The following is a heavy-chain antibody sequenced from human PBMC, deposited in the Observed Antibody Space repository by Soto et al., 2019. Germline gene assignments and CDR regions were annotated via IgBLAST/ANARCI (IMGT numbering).Heavy chain of an antibody. V-gene: IGHV4-34*01. CDR1: CFPFIGYM. CDR3: TRGLFSGSSSSGSWYYFDS. D-gene: IGHD1-26*01. CDR2: INHSGSS. J-gene: IGHJ4*02. Sequence: SEALSLTCAGSCFPFIGYMWGGIGQTPGKGLQWIGQINHSGSSIYNPSLKNRVTISTMSNNKFSLELSSVTAADTAVYYGTRGLFSGSSSSGSWYYFDSWGQG.